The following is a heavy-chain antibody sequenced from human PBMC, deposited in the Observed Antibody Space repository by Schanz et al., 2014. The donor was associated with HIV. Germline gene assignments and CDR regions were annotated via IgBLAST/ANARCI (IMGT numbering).Heavy chain of an antibody. Sequence: EVHLLESGGGLVQPGGSLRLSCAASGFTFSTYAMNWVRQAPGKGLEWVSAINSGGRTYYADSVKGRFSISRDNSKNTLYLQMNSLRAEDTAVYYCARGGGSGSYFAGYHFDYWGQGTLVTVSS. J-gene: IGHJ4*02. D-gene: IGHD1-26*01. CDR3: ARGGGSGSYFAGYHFDY. CDR2: INSGGRT. CDR1: GFTFSTYA. V-gene: IGHV3-23*01.